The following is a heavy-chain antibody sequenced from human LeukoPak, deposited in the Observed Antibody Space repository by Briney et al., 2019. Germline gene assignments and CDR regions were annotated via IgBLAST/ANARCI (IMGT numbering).Heavy chain of an antibody. J-gene: IGHJ3*02. Sequence: SETLSLTCTVSGGSISSYYWSWIRQPPGKGLEWIGYIYYSGSTNYNPSLKSRVTISVDTSKNQFSLKLSSVTAADTAVYYCARYKGVHAFDIWGQGTMVTVSS. CDR3: ARYKGVHAFDI. D-gene: IGHD1-1*01. CDR1: GGSISSYY. CDR2: IYYSGST. V-gene: IGHV4-59*01.